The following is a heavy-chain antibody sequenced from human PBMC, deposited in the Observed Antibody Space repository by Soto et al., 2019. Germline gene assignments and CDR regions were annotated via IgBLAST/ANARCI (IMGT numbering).Heavy chain of an antibody. D-gene: IGHD5-12*01. V-gene: IGHV4-59*01. J-gene: IGHJ5*02. Sequence: SETLSLTCTVSDGSISSYYWGWIRQPPGKGLEWIGYIFYTGSTNYNPSLKSRVTISVDTSKNQFSLKLSSVTAADTAVYYCARLGSRGYDSGWFDPWGQGTLVTVSS. CDR3: ARLGSRGYDSGWFDP. CDR2: IFYTGST. CDR1: DGSISSYY.